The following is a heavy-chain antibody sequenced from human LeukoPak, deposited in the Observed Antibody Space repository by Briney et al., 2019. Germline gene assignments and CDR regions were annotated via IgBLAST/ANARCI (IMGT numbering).Heavy chain of an antibody. CDR3: ARRGYNYEGFDY. CDR1: GFTFTSYA. CDR2: ISGTGSST. D-gene: IGHD5-18*01. V-gene: IGHV3-23*01. J-gene: IGHJ4*02. Sequence: GGSLRLSCAASGFTFTSYAINWVRQAPGKGLEWVSSISGTGSSTYYADSVKGRFTISRDNSKNTLYLQMNSLRAEDTAVYYCARRGYNYEGFDYWGQGTLVTVSS.